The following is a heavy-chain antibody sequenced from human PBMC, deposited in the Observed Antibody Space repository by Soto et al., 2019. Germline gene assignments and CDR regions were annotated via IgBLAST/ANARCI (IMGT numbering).Heavy chain of an antibody. D-gene: IGHD3-22*01. V-gene: IGHV1-69*13. J-gene: IGHJ5*02. CDR3: ARDLRYYYDSSGSQLDP. CDR1: GGTFSSYA. CDR2: IIPIFGTA. Sequence: ASVKVSCKASGGTFSSYAISWVRQAPGQGLEWMGGIIPIFGTANYAQKFQGRVTITADESTSTAYMELSSLRSEDTAVYYCARDLRYYYDSSGSQLDPWGQGTLVTVSS.